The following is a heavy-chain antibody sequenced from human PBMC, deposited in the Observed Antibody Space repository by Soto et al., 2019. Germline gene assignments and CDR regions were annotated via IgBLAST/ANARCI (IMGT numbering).Heavy chain of an antibody. CDR3: ARGNYGGILDF. CDR2: IFFSGNT. CDR1: GGSILNGGHY. J-gene: IGHJ4*02. D-gene: IGHD4-17*01. Sequence: SETLSLTCTVSGGSILNGGHYWTWIRQHPGKGLEWIGKIFFSGNTHYNPALKSRLTFSVDTTKNQFSLKLTSVTAADTAIYYCARGNYGGILDFCGPRTLVTVSS. V-gene: IGHV4-31*03.